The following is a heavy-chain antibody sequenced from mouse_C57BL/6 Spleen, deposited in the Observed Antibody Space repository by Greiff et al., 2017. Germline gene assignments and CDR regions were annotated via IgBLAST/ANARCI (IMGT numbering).Heavy chain of an antibody. Sequence: QVQLQQPGAELVMPGASVKLSCKASGYTFTSYWMHWVKQRPIQGLEWIGNIDPSDSETHYNQKFKDKATLTVDKSSSTAYMQLSSLTSEDSAVYYCARWLTGLFDYWGQGTTLTVSS. D-gene: IGHD1-2*01. CDR3: ARWLTGLFDY. J-gene: IGHJ2*01. CDR1: GYTFTSYW. CDR2: IDPSDSET. V-gene: IGHV1-52*01.